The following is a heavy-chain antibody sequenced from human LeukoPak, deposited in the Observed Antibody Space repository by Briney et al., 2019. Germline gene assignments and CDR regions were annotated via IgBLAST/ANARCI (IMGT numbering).Heavy chain of an antibody. Sequence: SETLSLTCTVSSGSISNYYWTWIRQPPGKGLEWIGYIYYSGSTNYNPSLKSRVTISVDTSKNQFSLKLSSVTAADTAVYYCAAAYYDSSGYAFDYWGQGTLVTVSS. CDR1: SGSISNYY. CDR2: IYYSGST. J-gene: IGHJ4*02. V-gene: IGHV4-59*01. CDR3: AAAYYDSSGYAFDY. D-gene: IGHD3-22*01.